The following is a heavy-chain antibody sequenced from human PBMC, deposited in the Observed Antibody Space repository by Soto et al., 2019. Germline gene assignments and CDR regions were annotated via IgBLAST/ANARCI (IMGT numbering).Heavy chain of an antibody. V-gene: IGHV3-21*01. CDR1: GFTFSTYS. CDR2: ISSSSSYI. D-gene: IGHD3-16*02. Sequence: GGSLRLSCAASGFTFSTYSMNWVRQAPGKGLEWVSSISSSSSYIYYADSVKGRFTISRDNAKNSLYLQMNGLRAEDTAVYYXXXXPAYYDYIWGSYRYPPAPDYWGQGTLVTVSS. CDR3: XXXPAYYDYIWGSYRYPPAPDY. J-gene: IGHJ4*02.